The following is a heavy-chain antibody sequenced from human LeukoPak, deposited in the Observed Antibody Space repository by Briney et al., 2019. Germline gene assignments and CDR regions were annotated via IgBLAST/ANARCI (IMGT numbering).Heavy chain of an antibody. Sequence: GGSLRLSCAASGFIFSSYWMSWVRQAPRKGLEWVASIKQDGSEKYYVDSVKGRFTISRDNAKNSLYLQMNSLRAEDTAVYSCTSSLAVAGDYYYYGLDVWGQGTTVTVSS. CDR1: GFIFSSYW. J-gene: IGHJ6*02. CDR3: TSSLAVAGDYYYYGLDV. D-gene: IGHD6-19*01. V-gene: IGHV3-7*01. CDR2: IKQDGSEK.